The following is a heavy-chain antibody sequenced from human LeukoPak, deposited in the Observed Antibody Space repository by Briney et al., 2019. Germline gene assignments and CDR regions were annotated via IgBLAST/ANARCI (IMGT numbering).Heavy chain of an antibody. J-gene: IGHJ4*02. CDR3: ARNDGYSGYDYYFDY. CDR1: GYTFTNYG. Sequence: ASVKVSCKASGYTFTNYGISWVRQAPGQGLEWMGWISPNSGGTNYAQKFQGRVTMARDTSISTAYMELSRLRSDDTAVYYCARNDGYSGYDYYFDYWGQGILVTVPS. V-gene: IGHV1-2*02. D-gene: IGHD5-12*01. CDR2: ISPNSGGT.